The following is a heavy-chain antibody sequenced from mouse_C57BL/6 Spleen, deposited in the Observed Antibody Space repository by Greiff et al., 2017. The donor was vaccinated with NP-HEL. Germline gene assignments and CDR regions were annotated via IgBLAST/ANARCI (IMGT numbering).Heavy chain of an antibody. J-gene: IGHJ3*01. V-gene: IGHV1-52*01. CDR3: ARGETAQAIFAY. CDR2: IDPSDSET. CDR1: GYTFTSYW. D-gene: IGHD3-2*02. Sequence: QVQLQQSGAELVRPGSSVKLSCKASGYTFTSYWMHWVKQRPIQGLEWIGNIDPSDSETHYNQKFKDKATLTVDKSSSTAYMQLSSLTSEDSAVYYCARGETAQAIFAYWGQGTLVTVSA.